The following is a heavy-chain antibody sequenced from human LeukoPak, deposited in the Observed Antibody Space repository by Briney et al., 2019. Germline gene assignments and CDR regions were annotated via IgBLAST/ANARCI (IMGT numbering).Heavy chain of an antibody. D-gene: IGHD3-10*01. Sequence: SETLSLTCAVYGGSFSGYYWSWIRQPPGEGLEWIGEINHSGSTNYNPSLKSRVTISVDTSKNQFSLKLSSVTAADTAVYYCAREVWYYGSGSYSAWFDPWGQGTLVTVSS. CDR1: GGSFSGYY. CDR3: AREVWYYGSGSYSAWFDP. J-gene: IGHJ5*02. CDR2: INHSGST. V-gene: IGHV4-34*01.